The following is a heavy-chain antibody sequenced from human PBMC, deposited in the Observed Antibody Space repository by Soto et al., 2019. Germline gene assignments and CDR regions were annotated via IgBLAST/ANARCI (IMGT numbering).Heavy chain of an antibody. CDR3: ARAVNGRFGDGRYWYFDL. CDR1: GGSISSGGYY. D-gene: IGHD3-10*01. CDR2: IYYSGST. V-gene: IGHV4-31*03. J-gene: IGHJ2*01. Sequence: QVQLQESGPGLVKPSQTLSLTCTVSGGSISSGGYYWSWIRQHPGKGLEWIGYIYYSGSTYYNPSLKSRVTISVDTSKNQFSRKRSSVTAADTAVYYCARAVNGRFGDGRYWYFDLWGRGTLVTVSS.